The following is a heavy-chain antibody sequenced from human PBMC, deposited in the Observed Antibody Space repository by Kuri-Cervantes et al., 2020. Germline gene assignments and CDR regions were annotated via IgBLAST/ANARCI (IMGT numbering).Heavy chain of an antibody. CDR1: GYTFTTYA. CDR3: ARDTYSSGWYWRFDP. CDR2: INTNTGNP. D-gene: IGHD6-19*01. Sequence: ASVKVSCKASGYTFTTYAMHWVRQAPGQGLEWMGWINTNTGNPTYAQGFTGRFAFSLDTSVSTAYLQISSLKAEDTAVYYCARDTYSSGWYWRFDPWGQGTLVTVSS. V-gene: IGHV7-4-1*02. J-gene: IGHJ5*02.